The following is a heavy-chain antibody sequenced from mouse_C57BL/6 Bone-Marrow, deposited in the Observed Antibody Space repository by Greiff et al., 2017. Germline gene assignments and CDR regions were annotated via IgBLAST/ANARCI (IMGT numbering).Heavy chain of an antibody. D-gene: IGHD1-1*01. CDR2: IDPENGDT. V-gene: IGHV14-4*01. Sequence: VQLQPSGAELVRPGASVKLSCTASGFNIQDDYMHWVKPRPEQGLEWIGWIDPENGDTAYAPKFQGQATITADTSSNTSYLQLSSLTSEDTAVYYCTTYYDGSSYGDWYFDVWGTGTTVTVSS. J-gene: IGHJ1*03. CDR3: TTYYDGSSYGDWYFDV. CDR1: GFNIQDDY.